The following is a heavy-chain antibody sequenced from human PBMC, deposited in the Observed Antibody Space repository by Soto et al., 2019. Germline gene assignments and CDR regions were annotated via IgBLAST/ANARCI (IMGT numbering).Heavy chain of an antibody. CDR3: ARQYYDSSGYFDQRNDYYYYGMGV. V-gene: IGHV5-10-1*01. Sequence: GESLKISCKGSGYSFTSYWISWVRQMPGKGLEWMGRIDPSDSYTNYSPSFQGHVTISADKSISTAYLQWSSLKASDTAMYYCARQYYDSSGYFDQRNDYYYYGMGVWGQGTTVTVSS. D-gene: IGHD3-22*01. J-gene: IGHJ6*02. CDR2: IDPSDSYT. CDR1: GYSFTSYW.